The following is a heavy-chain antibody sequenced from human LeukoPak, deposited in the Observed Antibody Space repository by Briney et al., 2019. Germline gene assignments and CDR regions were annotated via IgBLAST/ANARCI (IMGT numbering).Heavy chain of an antibody. J-gene: IGHJ4*02. CDR1: GYTFTGYY. Sequence: GASVKVSCKASGYTFTGYYMHWVRQAPGQGLEWMGWINPNSGGTNYAQKLQGRVTMTTDTSTSTAYMELRSLRSDDTAVYYCARERGYSKSYFDYWGQGTLVTVSS. CDR3: ARERGYSKSYFDY. D-gene: IGHD5-18*01. V-gene: IGHV1-2*02. CDR2: INPNSGGT.